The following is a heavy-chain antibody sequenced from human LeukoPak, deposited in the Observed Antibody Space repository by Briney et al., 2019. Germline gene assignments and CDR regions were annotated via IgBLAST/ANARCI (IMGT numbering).Heavy chain of an antibody. V-gene: IGHV3-48*03. CDR3: AREPLYEYSSGWYDY. Sequence: PGGSLRLSCAASGFTFSSYEMNGVRQAPGKGLERVLYISSSGSTIYYADSVKGRFTISRDNAKNSLYLQMNGLRAEDTAVYDCAREPLYEYSSGWYDYWGQGTLVTVSS. CDR1: GFTFSSYE. CDR2: ISSSGSTI. D-gene: IGHD6-19*01. J-gene: IGHJ4*02.